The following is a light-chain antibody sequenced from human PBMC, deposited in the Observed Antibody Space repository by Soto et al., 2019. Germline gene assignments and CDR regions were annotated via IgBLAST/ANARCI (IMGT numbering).Light chain of an antibody. V-gene: IGKV3-15*01. J-gene: IGKJ2*01. CDR1: QSIDSN. CDR2: GAS. Sequence: EVVLTQSPATLSVSPGQRATLSCRASQSIDSNLAWYQQKRGQAPRLLIYGASTRATDTPDRFSGSGSGTEFTLTSGSLESEDFAVYYCYQYNNWPRTFGQGTNLEIK. CDR3: YQYNNWPRT.